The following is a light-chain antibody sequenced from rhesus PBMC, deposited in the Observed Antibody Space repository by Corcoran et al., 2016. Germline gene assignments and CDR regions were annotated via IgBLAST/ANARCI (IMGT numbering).Light chain of an antibody. Sequence: EIVLTQSPATLSLSPGERATLSCRASQSVSSNLAWYQQKPEQAPRLLIYGASSRATGIPDRFSGSGSGTECTLTCSSLEPEDFAIYYCQQYSNWPYSFGQGTKVEIK. CDR1: QSVSSN. V-gene: IGKV3-42*03. J-gene: IGKJ2*01. CDR2: GAS. CDR3: QQYSNWPYS.